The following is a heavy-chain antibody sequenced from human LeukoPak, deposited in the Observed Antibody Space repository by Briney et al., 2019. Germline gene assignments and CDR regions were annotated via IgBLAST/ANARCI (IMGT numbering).Heavy chain of an antibody. Sequence: PGRSLRLSCAASGFTFSSYGMHWVRQAPGKGLEWVAVIWYDGSNKYYADSVKGRFTISRGNSKNTLYLQMNSLRAEDTAVYYCARGAGGDFDYWGQGTLVTVSS. CDR3: ARGAGGDFDY. J-gene: IGHJ4*02. D-gene: IGHD3-10*01. V-gene: IGHV3-33*01. CDR1: GFTFSSYG. CDR2: IWYDGSNK.